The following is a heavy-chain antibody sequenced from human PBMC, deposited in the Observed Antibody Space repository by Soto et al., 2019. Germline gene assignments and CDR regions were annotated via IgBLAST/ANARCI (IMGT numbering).Heavy chain of an antibody. D-gene: IGHD3-3*01. J-gene: IGHJ3*02. Sequence: QVQLVQSRAEVKKPGASVKVTCKASGYTFTSYGISWVRQAPGQGLEWMGWISAYNGNTNYAQKLQGRVTMTTDTSTSTAYMELRSLRSDDTAVYYCAANYYDFWSGYHNDAFDIWGQGTMVTVSS. CDR1: GYTFTSYG. CDR2: ISAYNGNT. CDR3: AANYYDFWSGYHNDAFDI. V-gene: IGHV1-18*01.